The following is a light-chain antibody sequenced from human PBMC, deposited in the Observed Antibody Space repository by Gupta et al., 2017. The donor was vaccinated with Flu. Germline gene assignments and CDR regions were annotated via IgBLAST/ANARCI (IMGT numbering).Light chain of an antibody. V-gene: IGKV1-39*01. CDR1: ESISTF. Sequence: SESISTFLSWYQQKPGQAPTLLIYTASTLQTGVPSRFSGSGSETDFTLTISRLQPEDLATYYCQQSDSVPDTFGQGTKMEIK. CDR3: QQSDSVPDT. CDR2: TAS. J-gene: IGKJ2*01.